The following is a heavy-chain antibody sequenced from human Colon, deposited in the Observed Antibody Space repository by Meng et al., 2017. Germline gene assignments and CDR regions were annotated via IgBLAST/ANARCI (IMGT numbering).Heavy chain of an antibody. CDR1: GGSFRGFY. D-gene: IGHD4-17*01. V-gene: IGHV4-34*02. CDR2: IDHFGIS. J-gene: IGHJ5*02. CDR3: ATGLRHGDWFDP. Sequence: QVTRPQGCAGLLKPSETLVLTCAVSGGSFRGFYWSWIRQPPGKGLEWIGEIDHFGISNYNSSLKGRLTMSVDTSKKQISLTLTSVTAADTAVYYCATGLRHGDWFDPWGPGTLVTVSS.